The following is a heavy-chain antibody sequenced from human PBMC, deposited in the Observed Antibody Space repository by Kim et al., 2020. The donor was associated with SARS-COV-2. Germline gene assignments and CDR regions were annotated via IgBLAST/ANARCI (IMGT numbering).Heavy chain of an antibody. CDR2: IYYRGTT. CDR3: SRGRSSSL. V-gene: IGHV4-59*13. Sequence: SETLSLTCTVSGASITTYFWSWIRQPPGKGLEWIGYIYYRGTTKYNPSLQSRVTISVDMSKNQFSLKLSSATAADTAVYYCSRGRSSSLWGQGTLVTVPS. J-gene: IGHJ4*02. D-gene: IGHD6-6*01. CDR1: GASITTYF.